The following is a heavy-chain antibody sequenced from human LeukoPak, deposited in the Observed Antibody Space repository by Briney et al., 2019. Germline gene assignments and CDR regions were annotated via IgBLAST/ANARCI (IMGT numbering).Heavy chain of an antibody. D-gene: IGHD3-16*02. V-gene: IGHV1-24*01. Sequence: EASVEVSCKVSGYTLTELSMHWVRQAPGKGLEWMGGFDPDDGETIYAQKFQGRVTMTEDTSTDTAYMELSSLRSEDTAVYYCATARITFGGVIVMPFDYWGQGTLVTVSS. CDR1: GYTLTELS. CDR2: FDPDDGET. CDR3: ATARITFGGVIVMPFDY. J-gene: IGHJ4*02.